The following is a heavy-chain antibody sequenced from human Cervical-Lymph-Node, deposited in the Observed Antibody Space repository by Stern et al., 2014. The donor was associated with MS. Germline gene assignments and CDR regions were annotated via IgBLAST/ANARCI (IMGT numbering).Heavy chain of an antibody. V-gene: IGHV5-51*01. Sequence: EVQLLQSGPEVKRPGESLKISCQASGYPFTSYWIRWVRQMPGKGREWSAIILPGGSDIRYSPSFQGQVTISADKSSSTAYLQWNNLKASDTAIYYCARQRYFDYWGQGTLVTVSS. J-gene: IGHJ4*02. CDR2: ILPGGSDI. CDR3: ARQRYFDY. CDR1: GYPFTSYW.